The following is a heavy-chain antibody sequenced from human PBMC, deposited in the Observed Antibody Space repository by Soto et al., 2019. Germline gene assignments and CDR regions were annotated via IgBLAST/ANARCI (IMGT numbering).Heavy chain of an antibody. V-gene: IGHV3-23*01. CDR2: ISGNGGST. CDR3: AKPPISIIGLANSYFDY. D-gene: IGHD3-3*01. Sequence: EVQLLESGGGLVQPGGSLRLSCAASGFAFSSYAMNWVRQAPGKGLEWVSGISGNGGSTYYADSVKGRFTISRDNSKNTLDLQMNSLRDEDTAVYYCAKPPISIIGLANSYFDYWGQGTLVTVSS. CDR1: GFAFSSYA. J-gene: IGHJ4*02.